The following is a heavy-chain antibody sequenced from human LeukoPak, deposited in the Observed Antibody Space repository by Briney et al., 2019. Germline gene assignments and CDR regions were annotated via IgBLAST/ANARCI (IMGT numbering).Heavy chain of an antibody. D-gene: IGHD2-15*01. CDR2: IRFDGSNE. CDR3: AKDPPRVAALFFKEDY. J-gene: IGHJ4*02. CDR1: GFTFRSYG. Sequence: PGGSLRFSCAASGFTFRSYGMHWVRQAPGKGLEWVAFIRFDGSNEYYADSVKGRFTISRDNSKNILYLQMNSLRAEDTAVYFCAKDPPRVAALFFKEDYWGQGTLVTVSS. V-gene: IGHV3-30*02.